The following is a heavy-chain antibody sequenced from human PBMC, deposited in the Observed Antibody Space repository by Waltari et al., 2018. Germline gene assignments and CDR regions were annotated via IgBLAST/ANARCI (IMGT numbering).Heavy chain of an antibody. J-gene: IGHJ5*02. V-gene: IGHV4-39*01. CDR1: GGSISSSSYY. CDR3: ASSGIAAAGTGWFDP. D-gene: IGHD6-13*01. CDR2: IYYSGST. Sequence: QLQLQESGPGLVKPSETLSLTCTVSGGSISSSSYYWGWIRQPPGKGLAWIGSIYYSGSTYDNPSLKSRVTISVDTSKNQFALKLSAVTAADTAVYYCASSGIAAAGTGWFDPWGQGTLVTVSS.